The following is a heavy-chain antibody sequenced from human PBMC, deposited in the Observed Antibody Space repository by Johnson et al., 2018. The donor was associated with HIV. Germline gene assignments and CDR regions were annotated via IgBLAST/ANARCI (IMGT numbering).Heavy chain of an antibody. D-gene: IGHD6-13*01. V-gene: IGHV3-23*04. CDR1: GFTFINSA. CDR2: ISGSGSGT. CDR3: ASRSWYDAFDI. Sequence: VQLVESGGGLVHPGGSLRLSCAASGFTFINSAMTWVRQAPGKGLEWVSAISGSGSGTYYGASVKGRFTISRDNSKNTLYLQMNSLRAEDTAVYYCASRSWYDAFDIWGQGTMVTVSS. J-gene: IGHJ3*02.